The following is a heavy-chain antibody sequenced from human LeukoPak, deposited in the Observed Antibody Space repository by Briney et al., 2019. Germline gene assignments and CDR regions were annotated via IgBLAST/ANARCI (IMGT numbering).Heavy chain of an antibody. V-gene: IGHV3-53*01. CDR2: IYSGGST. CDR3: ASHRRRIAVAGSDY. Sequence: GGSLRLSCAASGFTFSSYAMSWVRQAPGKGLEWVSVIYSGGSTYYADSVKGRFTISRDNSKNTPYLQMNSLRAEDTAVYYCASHRRRIAVAGSDYWGQGTLVTVSS. D-gene: IGHD6-19*01. CDR1: GFTFSSYA. J-gene: IGHJ4*02.